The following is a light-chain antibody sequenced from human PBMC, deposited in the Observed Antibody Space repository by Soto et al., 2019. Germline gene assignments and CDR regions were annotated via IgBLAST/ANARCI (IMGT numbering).Light chain of an antibody. Sequence: QSALTQPASVSGSPGQSITISCTGTSSDVGHYHYVSWYQHHPGKAPKLMIYDVDRRPSGVSNRFSGSKSGNTASLTISWLQAEDEADYYCNSYTSSATYVVFGGGTKLTVL. V-gene: IGLV2-14*03. CDR2: DVD. CDR1: SSDVGHYHY. J-gene: IGLJ2*01. CDR3: NSYTSSATYVV.